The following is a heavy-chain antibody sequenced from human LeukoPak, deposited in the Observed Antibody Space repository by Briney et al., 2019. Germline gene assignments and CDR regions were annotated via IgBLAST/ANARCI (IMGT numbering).Heavy chain of an antibody. CDR3: ASLYDSSGYPEDDDAFDI. J-gene: IGHJ3*02. V-gene: IGHV1-2*02. Sequence: ASVEVSCKASGYTFTGYYMHWVRQAPGQGLEWMGWINPNSGGTNYAQKFQGRVTMTRDTSISTAYMELSRLRSDDTAVYYCASLYDSSGYPEDDDAFDIWGQGTMVTVSS. CDR2: INPNSGGT. D-gene: IGHD3-22*01. CDR1: GYTFTGYY.